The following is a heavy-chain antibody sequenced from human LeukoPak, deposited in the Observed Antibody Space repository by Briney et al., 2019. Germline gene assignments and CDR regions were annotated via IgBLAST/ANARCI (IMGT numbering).Heavy chain of an antibody. V-gene: IGHV4-4*07. J-gene: IGHJ4*02. CDR3: ARVGIAASY. Sequence: SETLSLTCSVSGVSISAYYWSWIRQPAGKGLEWIGRIYPGESIYASENTNYNPSLKSRVTISVDTSKNQFSLRLSSVTAADTAVYYCARVGIAASYWGQGTLVTVSS. CDR2: IYPGESIYASENT. CDR1: GVSISAYY. D-gene: IGHD6-13*01.